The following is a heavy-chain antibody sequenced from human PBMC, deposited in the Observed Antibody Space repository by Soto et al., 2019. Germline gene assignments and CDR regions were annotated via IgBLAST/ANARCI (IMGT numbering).Heavy chain of an antibody. CDR2: TYYRSKWYN. CDR3: ARDKFSAGMVYYYYGMDV. CDR1: GDSVSRNSAA. V-gene: IGHV6-1*01. D-gene: IGHD6-13*01. Sequence: SQTLSLTCAISGDSVSRNSAAWNWIRQSPSRGLEWLGRTYYRSKWYNDYAVSVKSRITINPDTSKNQFSLQLNSVTPEDTAVYYCARDKFSAGMVYYYYGMDVWGQGTTVTVSS. J-gene: IGHJ6*02.